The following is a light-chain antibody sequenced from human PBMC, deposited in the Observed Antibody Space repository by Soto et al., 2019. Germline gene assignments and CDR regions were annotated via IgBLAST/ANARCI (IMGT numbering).Light chain of an antibody. CDR1: HSVSSR. V-gene: IGKV3-15*01. CDR2: GAS. CDR3: QHYTNWPLT. Sequence: EIVMTQSPATLSVSPGERATLSCRASHSVSSRLAWYQQKPGQAPRLLIHGASTRATGLPARFSGSGSGTEFTLTISSLQSEDFAVYYCQHYTNWPLTFGGGTKVEIK. J-gene: IGKJ4*01.